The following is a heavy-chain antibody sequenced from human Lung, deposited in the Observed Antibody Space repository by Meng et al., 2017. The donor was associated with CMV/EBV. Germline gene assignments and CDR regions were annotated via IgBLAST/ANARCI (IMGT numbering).Heavy chain of an antibody. CDR1: GFTFSTYW. V-gene: IGHV3-7*01. Sequence: GESLKISCEASGFTFSTYWMTWVRQAPGKGLEWVANIKGNGSEKYYVDSVRSRFSISRDNDKKSLYLQMNSMGAEDTAIYFCARDSKAHVTTTFGEQSRRSVRDRRDDFDVWGQGTMVTVSS. CDR3: ARDSKAHVTTTFGEQSRRSVRDRRDDFDV. D-gene: IGHD3-3*01. CDR2: IKGNGSEK. J-gene: IGHJ3*01.